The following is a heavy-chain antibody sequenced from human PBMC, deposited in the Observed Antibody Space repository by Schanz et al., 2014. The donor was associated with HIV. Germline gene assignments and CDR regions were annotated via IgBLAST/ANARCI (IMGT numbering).Heavy chain of an antibody. V-gene: IGHV3-30*03. CDR2: TSYDGTKK. CDR3: ARVFGRTYGLPDY. J-gene: IGHJ4*02. D-gene: IGHD3-10*01. Sequence: QVQLVESGGGVVQPGRSLRLSCAASGFTFSTYGMHWVRQAPGKGLEWVAVTSYDGTKKHYADSVKGRFTISRDNARTSLYLQMNSLRAEDTAVYYCARVFGRTYGLPDYWGQGTLVTVSS. CDR1: GFTFSTYG.